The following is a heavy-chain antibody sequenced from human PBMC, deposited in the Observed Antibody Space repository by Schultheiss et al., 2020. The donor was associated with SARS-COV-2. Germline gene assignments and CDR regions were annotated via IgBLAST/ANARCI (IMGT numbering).Heavy chain of an antibody. J-gene: IGHJ6*02. CDR2: IYYSGST. Sequence: SQTLSLTCTVSGGSISSYYWSWIRQPPGKGLEWIGYIYYSGSTYYNPSLKSRVTISVDTSKNQFSLKLSSVTAADTAVYYCARGDYYYGMDVWGQGTTVTVSS. V-gene: IGHV4-59*12. CDR3: ARGDYYYGMDV. CDR1: GGSISSYY.